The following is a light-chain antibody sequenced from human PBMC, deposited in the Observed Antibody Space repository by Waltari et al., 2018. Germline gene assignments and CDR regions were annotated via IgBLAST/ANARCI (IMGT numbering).Light chain of an antibody. J-gene: IGLJ1*01. Sequence: QSALTQPASVSGSPGQSITISCTGTSSDVGGYDYVSWYQHHPGRAPTLIIYDVSNRPSGVSDRFSGSKSGNTASLTISGLQTEDEADYYCSSFTRSDTPLYVFGTGTKVTVL. V-gene: IGLV2-14*03. CDR3: SSFTRSDTPLYV. CDR1: SSDVGGYDY. CDR2: DVS.